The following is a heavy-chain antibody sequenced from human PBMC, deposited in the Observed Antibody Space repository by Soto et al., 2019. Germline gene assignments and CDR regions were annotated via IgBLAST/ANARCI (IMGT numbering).Heavy chain of an antibody. CDR1: GFTFSSYW. CDR2: INSDGSST. Sequence: GGSLRLSCAPSGFTFSSYWMHWVRQAPGKGLVWVSRINSDGSSTSYADSVKGRFTISRDNAKNTLYLQMNSLRAEVTAVYYCARESGYSSSWYGAQLSNWFDLWGQGTLVTVSS. CDR3: ARESGYSSSWYGAQLSNWFDL. D-gene: IGHD6-13*01. J-gene: IGHJ5*02. V-gene: IGHV3-74*01.